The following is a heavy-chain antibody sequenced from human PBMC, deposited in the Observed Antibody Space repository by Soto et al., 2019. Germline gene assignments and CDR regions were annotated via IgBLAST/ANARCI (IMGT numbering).Heavy chain of an antibody. CDR2: IYYSGST. V-gene: IGHV4-59*01. CDR1: GGSISTSC. Sequence: PSETLSLTCTVSGGSISTSCWSWIRQPPGKGLEWIGYIYYSGSTNYNPSLKSRVTISVDTSKNQFSLKLTSVTAADTAVYYCARGYSRSPNWFDPWGQGTLVTVSS. CDR3: ARGYSRSPNWFDP. D-gene: IGHD6-6*01. J-gene: IGHJ5*02.